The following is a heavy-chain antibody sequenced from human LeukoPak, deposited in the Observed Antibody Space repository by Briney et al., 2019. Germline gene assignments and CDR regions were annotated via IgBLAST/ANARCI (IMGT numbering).Heavy chain of an antibody. CDR1: GXSFTSYW. Sequence: GESLKISCKGSGXSFTSYWINWVRQMPGKDLEWMGRIDPSDSYTNFSPSFQGHVTISADKSISTAYLQWSSLKASDTAMYYCARRSAVAGYGMDVWGQGTTVTVSS. CDR2: IDPSDSYT. D-gene: IGHD6-19*01. CDR3: ARRSAVAGYGMDV. J-gene: IGHJ6*02. V-gene: IGHV5-10-1*01.